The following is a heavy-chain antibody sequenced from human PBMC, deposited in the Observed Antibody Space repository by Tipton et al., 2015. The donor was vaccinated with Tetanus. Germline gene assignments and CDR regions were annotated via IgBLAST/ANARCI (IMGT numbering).Heavy chain of an antibody. Sequence: TLSLTYTVSGASISGYYWSWIRQTPGKGLEWIGYIYSSGSFNYNPSLRSRVTLSVDTSQKQFSLNLRSMTAADTAVYYCARGGPESRWYFDLWGRGTLLTVSS. V-gene: IGHV4-59*01. CDR1: GASISGYY. J-gene: IGHJ2*01. CDR3: ARGGPESRWYFDL. CDR2: IYSSGSF.